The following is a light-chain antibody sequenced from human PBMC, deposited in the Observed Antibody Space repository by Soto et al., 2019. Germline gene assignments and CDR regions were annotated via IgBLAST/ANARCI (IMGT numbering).Light chain of an antibody. CDR3: QHCNSTSYE. V-gene: IGKV1-5*03. J-gene: IGKJ1*01. CDR2: KAA. Sequence: DIERTQSPSTLSGAVDDRVTIACRASQSISSWFAWYQQKPGKAPKLLIYKAATLNSWVPARFSGSVAGTEFTLTISSLQPDDFANYYCQHCNSTSYEFGQGTKGDLK. CDR1: QSISSW.